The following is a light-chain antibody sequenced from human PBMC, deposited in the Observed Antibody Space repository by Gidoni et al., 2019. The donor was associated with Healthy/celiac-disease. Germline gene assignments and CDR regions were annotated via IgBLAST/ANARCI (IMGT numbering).Light chain of an antibody. CDR1: QSVSSN. CDR2: GAS. Sequence: EIVMTQSPATLSVSQGERATLSCRASQSVSSNLAWYQQKPGQAPRLLIYGASTRATGIPARFSGSGSGTDFTLTISSLQSEDFAVYYCQQYNNWSFTFGPGTKVDIK. J-gene: IGKJ3*01. CDR3: QQYNNWSFT. V-gene: IGKV3-15*01.